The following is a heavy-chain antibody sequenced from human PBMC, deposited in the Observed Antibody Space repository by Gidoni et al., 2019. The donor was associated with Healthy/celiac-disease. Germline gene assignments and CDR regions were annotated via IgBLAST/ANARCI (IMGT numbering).Heavy chain of an antibody. D-gene: IGHD6-19*01. CDR1: GFTFSSYA. CDR2: ISYDGSNK. V-gene: IGHV3-30-3*01. CDR3: ARDPPYSSGLDY. J-gene: IGHJ4*02. Sequence: QVQLVESGGGVVQPGRSLRLSCSASGFTFSSYAMHWVRQAPGKGLVWVAVISYDGSNKYYADSVKGRFTISRDNSKNTLYLQMNSLRAEDTAVYYCARDPPYSSGLDYWGQGTLVTVSS.